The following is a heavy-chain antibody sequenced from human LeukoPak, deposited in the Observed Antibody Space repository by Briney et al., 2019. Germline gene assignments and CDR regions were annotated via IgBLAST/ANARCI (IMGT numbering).Heavy chain of an antibody. D-gene: IGHD6-19*01. CDR1: GGSFSGYY. Sequence: SETLSLTCAVYGGSFSGYYWSWIRQPPGKGLEWIGEINHSGSTSYNPSLKSRVTISVDTSKNQFSLKLSSVTAADTAVYYCARGLHIAVAGNWFDPWGQGTLVTVSS. CDR2: INHSGST. V-gene: IGHV4-34*01. CDR3: ARGLHIAVAGNWFDP. J-gene: IGHJ5*02.